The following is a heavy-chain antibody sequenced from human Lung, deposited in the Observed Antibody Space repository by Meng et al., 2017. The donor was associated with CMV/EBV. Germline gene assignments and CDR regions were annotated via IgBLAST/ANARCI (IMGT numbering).Heavy chain of an antibody. J-gene: IGHJ3*02. D-gene: IGHD2-2*01. CDR3: ARDQGSCTSISCRGDAFDI. CDR2: IKEDGSER. CDR1: GITFSSNW. Sequence: SCAASGITFSSNWMSWVREAPGKGLEWVANIKEDGSERYYVESVKGRFTISRDNAKKSLYLQMNSLRAEDTAVYYCARDQGSCTSISCRGDAFDIWXQGTMVTVSS. V-gene: IGHV3-7*01.